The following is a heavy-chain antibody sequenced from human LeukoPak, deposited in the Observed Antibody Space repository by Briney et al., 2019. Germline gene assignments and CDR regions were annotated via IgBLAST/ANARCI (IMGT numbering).Heavy chain of an antibody. D-gene: IGHD3-22*01. Sequence: PGGSLRLSCAASGFTFSSYEMNWVRQAPGKGLEWVSYISSSGSTIYYADSVKGRFTISRDNAKNSLYLQMNSLRAEDTAVYYCWYYYDSSGYQGFDYWGQGTLVTVSS. CDR1: GFTFSSYE. V-gene: IGHV3-48*03. CDR3: WYYYDSSGYQGFDY. CDR2: ISSSGSTI. J-gene: IGHJ4*02.